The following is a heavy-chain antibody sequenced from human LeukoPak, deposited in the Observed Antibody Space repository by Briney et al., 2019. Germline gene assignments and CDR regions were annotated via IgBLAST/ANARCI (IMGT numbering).Heavy chain of an antibody. Sequence: GGSLGLSCAASGFTFSSYWMSWVRQAPGKGLEWVANIKQDGSEKYYVDSVKGRFTISRDNAKNSLYLQMNNLRAEDTAVYYCARDDSIFSGVGDYWGQGTLVTVSS. V-gene: IGHV3-7*01. CDR1: GFTFSSYW. J-gene: IGHJ4*02. CDR2: IKQDGSEK. CDR3: ARDDSIFSGVGDY. D-gene: IGHD3-22*01.